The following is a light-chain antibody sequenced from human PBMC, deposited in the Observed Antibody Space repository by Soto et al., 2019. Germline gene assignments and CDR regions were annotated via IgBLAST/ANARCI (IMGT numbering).Light chain of an antibody. J-gene: IGKJ4*01. CDR1: QGISSY. Sequence: DIQMTQSPSSLSASIGDRVTITCRASQGISSYLTWFQQKPGKPPKSLIYAAITLQSGVPSRFSGSGSGTDFTLTISDLQPEDFATYYCQQYHTYPLTFGGGTKVEIE. V-gene: IGKV1-16*01. CDR2: AAI. CDR3: QQYHTYPLT.